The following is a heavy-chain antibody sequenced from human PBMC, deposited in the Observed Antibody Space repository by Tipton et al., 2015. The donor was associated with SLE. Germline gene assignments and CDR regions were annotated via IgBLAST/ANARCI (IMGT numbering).Heavy chain of an antibody. CDR2: INHSGST. CDR3: ARAPGSSYKIPFDY. D-gene: IGHD6-6*01. CDR1: GGSFSGYY. J-gene: IGHJ4*02. Sequence: TLSLTCAVYGGSFSGYYWSWIRQPPGKGLEWIGEINHSGSTNYNPSLKSRVTISVDTSKNQFSLKLSSVTAADTAAYYCARAPGSSYKIPFDYWGQGTLVTVSS. V-gene: IGHV4-34*01.